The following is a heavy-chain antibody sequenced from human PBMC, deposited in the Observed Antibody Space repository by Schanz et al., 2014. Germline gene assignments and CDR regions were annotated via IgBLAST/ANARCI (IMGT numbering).Heavy chain of an antibody. CDR2: ISGDSDYI. CDR3: AREEGYGYGPGAFDI. D-gene: IGHD5-18*01. Sequence: VQLVESGGGLVKPGGSLRLSCAASGFAFSTSSMNWVRQAPGKGLEWVSSISGDSDYIYYADSVKGRFTISRDNAKNSLYLEMTSLRGEDTAVYYCAREEGYGYGPGAFDIWGQGTMVTVSS. CDR1: GFAFSTSS. J-gene: IGHJ3*02. V-gene: IGHV3-21*01.